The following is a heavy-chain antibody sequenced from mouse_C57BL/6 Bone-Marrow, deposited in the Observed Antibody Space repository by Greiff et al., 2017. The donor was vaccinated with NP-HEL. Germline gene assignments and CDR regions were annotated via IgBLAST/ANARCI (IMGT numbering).Heavy chain of an antibody. CDR2: IWWDDDK. CDR1: GFSLSTFGMG. V-gene: IGHV8-8*01. CDR3: ARMERQLRPSYYFDY. D-gene: IGHD3-2*02. J-gene: IGHJ2*01. Sequence: QVTLKECGPGILQPSQTLSLTCSFSGFSLSTFGMGVGWIRQPSGKGLEWLAHIWWDDDKYYNPALKSRLTISKDTSKNQVFLKIANVDTADTATYYCARMERQLRPSYYFDYWGQGTTLTVSS.